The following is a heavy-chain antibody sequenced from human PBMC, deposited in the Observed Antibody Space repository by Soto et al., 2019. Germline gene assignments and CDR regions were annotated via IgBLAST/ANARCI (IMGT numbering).Heavy chain of an antibody. CDR2: ISFDGKNR. Sequence: QVQLVESGGGVVQPGTSLRLSCAASGFIFSNYDMHWVRQAPGKGLEWVALISFDGKNRNYADSVKGRFTIYRDNPKNTLYLEMNSLRPEDTAFYYCAKRGGVVGGSEHPFFEYWGQGTLVTVSS. CDR3: AKRGGVVGGSEHPFFEY. CDR1: GFIFSNYD. D-gene: IGHD2-15*01. J-gene: IGHJ4*02. V-gene: IGHV3-30*18.